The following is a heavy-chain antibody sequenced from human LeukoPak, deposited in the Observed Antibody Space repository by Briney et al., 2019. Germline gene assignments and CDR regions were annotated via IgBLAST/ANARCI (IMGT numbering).Heavy chain of an antibody. CDR3: ARALRDCTNGVCYWDYYYYYMDV. CDR1: GDTFSSYT. Sequence: SVKVSCKASGDTFSSYTISWVRQAPGQGLEWMVGLVPISGTPNYAQKFQGRVTITADESTSTAYMELSSLRSEDTAVYYCARALRDCTNGVCYWDYYYYYMDVWGKGTTVTVSS. D-gene: IGHD2-8*01. V-gene: IGHV1-69*13. CDR2: LVPISGTP. J-gene: IGHJ6*03.